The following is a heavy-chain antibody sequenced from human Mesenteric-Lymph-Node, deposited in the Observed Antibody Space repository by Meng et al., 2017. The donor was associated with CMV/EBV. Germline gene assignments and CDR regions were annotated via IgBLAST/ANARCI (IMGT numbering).Heavy chain of an antibody. CDR3: ARGRGRGAAGNFKDPMDV. J-gene: IGHJ6*02. V-gene: IGHV3-21*01. CDR2: ISSSGSFT. CDR1: GFTFSSYS. Sequence: GGSLRLSCAASGFTFSSYSMNWVRQAPGKGLEWVSSISSSGSFTSYGESVKGRLTISRDDARRSVFLQMNRLRAEDTAVYYCARGRGRGAAGNFKDPMDVWGQGTTVTVSS. D-gene: IGHD6-25*01.